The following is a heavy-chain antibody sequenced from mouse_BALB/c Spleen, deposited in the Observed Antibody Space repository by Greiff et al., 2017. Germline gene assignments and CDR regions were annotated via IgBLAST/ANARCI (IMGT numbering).Heavy chain of an antibody. V-gene: IGHV1S56*01. Sequence: VQGVESGPELVKPGASVRISCKASGYTFTSYYIHWVKQRPGQGLEWIGWIYPGNVNTKYNEKFKGKATLTADKSSSTAYMQLSSLTSEDSAVYFCARFTTVAAFDYWGQGTTLTVSS. CDR2: IYPGNVNT. J-gene: IGHJ2*01. CDR1: GYTFTSYY. CDR3: ARFTTVAAFDY. D-gene: IGHD1-1*01.